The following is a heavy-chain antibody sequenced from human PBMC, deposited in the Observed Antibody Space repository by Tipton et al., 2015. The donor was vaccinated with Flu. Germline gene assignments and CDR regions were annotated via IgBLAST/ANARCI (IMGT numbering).Heavy chain of an antibody. D-gene: IGHD1-26*01. CDR1: GFTFSSYA. CDR2: ITGNAVDT. CDR3: AKGPIVGATYLNWRFDP. Sequence: SLRLSCATSGFTFSSYAISWVRQAPGKGLEWVSAITGNAVDTFYADSVKGRFTISRDNSKNTLYLQMNSLRAEDTAIYYCAKGPIVGATYLNWRFDPWGQGTLVTVSS. V-gene: IGHV3-23*01. J-gene: IGHJ5*02.